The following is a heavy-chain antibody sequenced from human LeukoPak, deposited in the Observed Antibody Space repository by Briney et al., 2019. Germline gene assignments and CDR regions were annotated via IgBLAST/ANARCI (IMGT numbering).Heavy chain of an antibody. CDR1: GGSISSYY. CDR3: ARVRQQLVSNWFDP. D-gene: IGHD6-13*01. J-gene: IGHJ5*02. Sequence: PSETLSLTCTVSGGSISSYYWSWIRQPPGKGLEWIGYIYDSGSTNYNPSLKSRVTISVDTSKNQFSLKLSSVTAADTAVYYCARVRQQLVSNWFDPWGQGTLVTVSS. V-gene: IGHV4-59*01. CDR2: IYDSGST.